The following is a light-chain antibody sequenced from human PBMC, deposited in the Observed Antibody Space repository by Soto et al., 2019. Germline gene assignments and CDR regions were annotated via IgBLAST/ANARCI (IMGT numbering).Light chain of an antibody. CDR1: QIVGSRY. CDR2: GAS. CDR3: QQYGTSPT. J-gene: IGKJ1*01. V-gene: IGKV3-20*01. Sequence: EIVLAQSPGTLSLSPGERATLSCRASQIVGSRYLAWYQQKPGQAPRLLIYGASSRATGIPDRFSGSGSGTDFTLTISRLEPEDFAVYYCQQYGTSPTFGQGTKVDIK.